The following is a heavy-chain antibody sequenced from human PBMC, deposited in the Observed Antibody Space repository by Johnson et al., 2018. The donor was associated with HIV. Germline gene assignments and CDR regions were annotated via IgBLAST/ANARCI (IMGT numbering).Heavy chain of an antibody. V-gene: IGHV3-66*01. D-gene: IGHD3-16*01. CDR1: GFSVSNNY. CDR3: ARGLTGEQVDI. Sequence: EVQLVESGGGLVQPGGSLRLSCGASGFSVSNNYMNWVRQAPGKGLEWVSVIYSGGYTYSADSVKGRFTISRDNSKNTLYLQMNSLRAEDTAVYYCARGLTGEQVDIWGQGTMVTVSS. CDR2: IYSGGYT. J-gene: IGHJ3*02.